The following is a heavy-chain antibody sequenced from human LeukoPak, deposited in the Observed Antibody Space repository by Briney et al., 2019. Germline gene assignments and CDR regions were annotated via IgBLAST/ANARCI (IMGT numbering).Heavy chain of an antibody. CDR2: INPNSGGT. D-gene: IGHD6-13*01. CDR1: GDTFTGYY. CDR3: AREVEQQLATWGY. Sequence: ASVKVSCKASGDTFTGYYMHWVRQSPGQGREWMGWINPNSGGTNYAQKFQGRVTMTRDTSISTAYMALSRLRSDDTAVYYCAREVEQQLATWGYWGQGTLVTVSS. V-gene: IGHV1-2*02. J-gene: IGHJ4*02.